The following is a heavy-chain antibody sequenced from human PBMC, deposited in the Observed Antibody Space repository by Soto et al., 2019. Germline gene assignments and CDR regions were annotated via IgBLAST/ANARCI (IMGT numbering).Heavy chain of an antibody. J-gene: IGHJ4*02. CDR1: GFTFSSYG. Sequence: ESGGGVVQPGRSLRLSCAASGFTFSSYGMHWVRQAPGKGLEWVAVISYDGSNKYYADSVKGRFTISRDNSKNTLYLQMNSLRAEDTAVYYCAKEKVWGYYFDYWGQGTLVTVSS. CDR2: ISYDGSNK. D-gene: IGHD7-27*01. CDR3: AKEKVWGYYFDY. V-gene: IGHV3-30*18.